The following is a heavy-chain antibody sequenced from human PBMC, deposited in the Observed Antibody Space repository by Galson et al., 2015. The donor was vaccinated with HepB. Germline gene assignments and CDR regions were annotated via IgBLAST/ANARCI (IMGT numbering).Heavy chain of an antibody. CDR3: ARDPGMELGQAAGTGRDWFDP. J-gene: IGHJ5*02. Sequence: SVKVSCKASGGTFSSYAISWVRQAPGQGLEWMGGIIPIFGTANYAQKFQGRVTITADESTSTAYMELSSLRSEDTAVYYCARDPGMELGQAAGTGRDWFDPWGQGTLVTVSS. CDR1: GGTFSSYA. V-gene: IGHV1-69*13. D-gene: IGHD6-13*01. CDR2: IIPIFGTA.